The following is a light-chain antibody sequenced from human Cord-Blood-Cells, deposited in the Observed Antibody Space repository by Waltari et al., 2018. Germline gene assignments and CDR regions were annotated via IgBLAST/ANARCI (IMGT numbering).Light chain of an antibody. Sequence: QSALTQPASVSGSPGQSITISCTATSSDVGSYNLVSWYQQHPGKAPKLMIYEGSTRPSGVSNRFSGSKSGNTASLTISGLQAEDEADYYCCSYAGSSTWVFGGGTKLTVL. V-gene: IGLV2-23*01. CDR1: SSDVGSYNL. CDR2: EGS. CDR3: CSYAGSSTWV. J-gene: IGLJ3*02.